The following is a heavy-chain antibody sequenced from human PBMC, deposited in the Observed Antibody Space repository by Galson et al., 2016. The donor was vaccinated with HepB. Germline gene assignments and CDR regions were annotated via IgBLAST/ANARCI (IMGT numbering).Heavy chain of an antibody. CDR2: AGYNGDT. CDR3: SREWSSFEF. CDR1: GGSINNYY. J-gene: IGHJ4*02. Sequence: LSLTCTVAGGSINNYYWHWIRQPPRQGPEWVGFAGYNGDTRYNPSLRGRITISLDTPKNQFSLKLNSLTSADTAVYYCSREWSSFEFWGQGILVTVSS. D-gene: IGHD2-15*01. V-gene: IGHV4-59*01.